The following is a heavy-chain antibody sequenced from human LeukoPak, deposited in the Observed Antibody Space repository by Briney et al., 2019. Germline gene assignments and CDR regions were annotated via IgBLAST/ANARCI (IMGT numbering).Heavy chain of an antibody. J-gene: IGHJ4*02. CDR1: GGSTSSSSYY. Sequence: SETLSLTCTVSGGSTSSSSYYWGWIRQPPGKGLEWIGSIYYSGSTYYNPSLKSRVTISVDTSKNQFSLKLSSVTAADTAVYYCATREMALRATDYWDQGTLVTVSS. CDR3: ATREMALRATDY. V-gene: IGHV4-39*01. D-gene: IGHD5-24*01. CDR2: IYYSGST.